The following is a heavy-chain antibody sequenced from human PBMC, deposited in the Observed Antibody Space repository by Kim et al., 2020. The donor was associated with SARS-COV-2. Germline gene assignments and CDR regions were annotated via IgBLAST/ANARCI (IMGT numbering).Heavy chain of an antibody. CDR1: GFTFSSYS. D-gene: IGHD3-16*02. CDR3: ARDGTLRLGELSLTYYYYGMDV. Sequence: GGSLRLSCAVSGFTFSSYSMNWDRQAPGKGLEWVSSISSSSSYIYYADSVKGRFTISRDNAKNSLYLQMNSLRAEDTAVYYCARDGTLRLGELSLTYYYYGMDVWGQGTTVTVSS. J-gene: IGHJ6*02. CDR2: ISSSSSYI. V-gene: IGHV3-21*01.